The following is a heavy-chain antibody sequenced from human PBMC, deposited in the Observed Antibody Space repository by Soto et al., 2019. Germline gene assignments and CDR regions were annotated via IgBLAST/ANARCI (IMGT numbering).Heavy chain of an antibody. Sequence: PSETRSLTCAVYGGSFSGYYWSWIRQPPGKGLEWIGEINHSGSTNYNPSLKSRVTISVDTSKNQFSLKLSSVTAADTAVYYCATIAAAGAFDSWGQGTRVPVSP. CDR3: ATIAAAGAFDS. J-gene: IGHJ4*02. D-gene: IGHD6-13*01. CDR1: GGSFSGYY. CDR2: INHSGST. V-gene: IGHV4-34*01.